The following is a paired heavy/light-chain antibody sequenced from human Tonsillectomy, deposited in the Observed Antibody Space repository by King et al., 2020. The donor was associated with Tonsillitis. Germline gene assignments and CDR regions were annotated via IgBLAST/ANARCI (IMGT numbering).Heavy chain of an antibody. CDR2: ISDDGSNQ. CDR1: GLRSRTYA. J-gene: IGHJ4*02. V-gene: IGHV3-30*18. Sequence: QVQLVESGGGVVQPGTSLRLSCAASGLRSRTYAMHWVRQAPGKGLEWVALISDDGSNQHYADSVRGRFTVSRDNSKNTVYLQMNSLRAEDTATYFCAKDPGGYYSRFDYWGQGTLVTVSS. CDR3: AKDPGGYYSRFDY. D-gene: IGHD5-12*01.
Light chain of an antibody. Sequence: DIQMTQSPSSLSASVGDRVKISCRASQAIRDYLNWYQQKPGKAPKLLIYAASSLQGGVPSRFSGSGFGTDFTLTISSLQPEDFAIYYCQQTYLSPEAYAFGQGTKLEIK. CDR3: QQTYLSPEAYA. CDR2: AAS. J-gene: IGKJ2*01. V-gene: IGKV1-39*01. CDR1: QAIRDY.